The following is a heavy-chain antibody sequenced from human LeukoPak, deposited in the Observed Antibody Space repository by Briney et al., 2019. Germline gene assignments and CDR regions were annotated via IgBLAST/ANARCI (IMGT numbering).Heavy chain of an antibody. CDR1: GGSISSGDYY. Sequence: SQTLSLTCTVTGGSISSGDYYWSWIRQPPGKGLEWIGYIYYSGSTYYNPSLKSRVTISVDTSKNQFSLKLSSVTAADTAVYYCARGWKYDNSGYFSGYWGQGTLVTVSS. J-gene: IGHJ4*02. CDR3: ARGWKYDNSGYFSGY. D-gene: IGHD3-22*01. CDR2: IYYSGST. V-gene: IGHV4-30-4*08.